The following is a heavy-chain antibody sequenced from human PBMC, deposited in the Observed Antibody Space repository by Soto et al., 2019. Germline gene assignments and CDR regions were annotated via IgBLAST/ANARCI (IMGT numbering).Heavy chain of an antibody. CDR1: GYTFTGYY. D-gene: IGHD2-15*01. Sequence: QVQLVQSGAEVKKPGASVKVSCKASGYTFTGYYMHWVRQAPGQGLEWMGWINRNSGGTNYAQKFQGWVTMTRDTSISTAYMELSRLRSDDTAVYYCARAPERDCSGGSGYSTAAFDIWGQGTMVTVSS. CDR3: ARAPERDCSGGSGYSTAAFDI. J-gene: IGHJ3*02. V-gene: IGHV1-2*04. CDR2: INRNSGGT.